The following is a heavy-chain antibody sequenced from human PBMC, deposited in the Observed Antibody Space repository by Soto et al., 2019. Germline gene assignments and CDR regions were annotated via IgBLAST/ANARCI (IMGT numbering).Heavy chain of an antibody. V-gene: IGHV2-5*01. J-gene: IGHJ4*02. CDR1: GFSLSTSEVG. Sequence: SGPTLVNPTQTLTLTCTFSGFSLSTSEVGVGWIRQPPGKALEWLALIYWNDDARYSPSLKNRLTITKDTSKNQVVLTMTNMDPVDTATYYCIHDGKMGYTGYDRFDYWGQGTLVTVSS. CDR3: IHDGKMGYTGYDRFDY. CDR2: IYWNDDA. D-gene: IGHD5-12*01.